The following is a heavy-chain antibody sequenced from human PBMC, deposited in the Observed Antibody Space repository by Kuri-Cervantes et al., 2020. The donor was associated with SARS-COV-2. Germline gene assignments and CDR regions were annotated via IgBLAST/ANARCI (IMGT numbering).Heavy chain of an antibody. CDR1: GGSVSSGSYY. CDR3: ARGGGYSNLGYYFDY. Sequence: SETLSLTCTVSGGSVSSGSYYWSWIRQPPGKGLEWIGYIYYSGSTNYNPSLKSRVTISVDTSKNQFSLKLSSVTAADTAVYYCARGGGYSNLGYYFDYWGQGTLVTVSS. D-gene: IGHD4-11*01. CDR2: IYYSGST. V-gene: IGHV4-61*01. J-gene: IGHJ4*02.